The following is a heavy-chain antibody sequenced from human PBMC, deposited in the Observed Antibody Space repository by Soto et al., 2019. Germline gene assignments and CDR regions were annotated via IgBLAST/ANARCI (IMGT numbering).Heavy chain of an antibody. J-gene: IGHJ4*02. D-gene: IGHD3-22*01. CDR1: GGSISSGGYY. Sequence: SETLSLTCTVSGGSISSGGYYWSWIRQHPGKGLEWIGYIYYSGSTYYNPSLKSRVTISVDTSKNQFSLKLSSVTAADTAVYYCARVSHYDSSGYFFQGAPHPHFDYWGQGTLVTVSS. CDR3: ARVSHYDSSGYFFQGAPHPHFDY. V-gene: IGHV4-31*03. CDR2: IYYSGST.